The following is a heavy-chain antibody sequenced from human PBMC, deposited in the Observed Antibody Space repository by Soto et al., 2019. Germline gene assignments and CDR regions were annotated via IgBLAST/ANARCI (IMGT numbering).Heavy chain of an antibody. CDR3: AVARGGRGPGMDV. CDR1: GFTFGSWW. J-gene: IGHJ6*02. CDR2: IKEDGSEK. D-gene: IGHD2-15*01. Sequence: HLVESGGGLVQPGGSLTLSCAASGFTFGSWWMSWVRQAPGKGLEWVANIKEDGSEKNYVDSVKGRFTISRDNAKKSLYLELSSLRDEDTAMYYCAVARGGRGPGMDVWGQGTTVTVSS. V-gene: IGHV3-7*01.